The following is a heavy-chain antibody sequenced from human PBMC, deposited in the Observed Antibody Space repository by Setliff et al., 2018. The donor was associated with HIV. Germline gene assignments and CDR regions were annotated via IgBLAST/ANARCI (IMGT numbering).Heavy chain of an antibody. D-gene: IGHD3-16*01. J-gene: IGHJ5*02. V-gene: IGHV1-18*01. CDR3: ARGVLITFGYQNWFDP. Sequence: ASVKVSCKASGYSFTSYGTNWVRQAPGQGLEWMGWISPYNGNTDYAQNFQGRVTMTTDTSTSTVYMELRSLISDDTAVYYCARGVLITFGYQNWFDPWGQGTLVTVSS. CDR2: ISPYNGNT. CDR1: GYSFTSYG.